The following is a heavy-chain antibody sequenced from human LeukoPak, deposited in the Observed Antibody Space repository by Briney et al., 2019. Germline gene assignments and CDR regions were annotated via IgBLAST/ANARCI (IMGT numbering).Heavy chain of an antibody. J-gene: IGHJ5*02. Sequence: SETLSLTCTVSGGSISSSDYYWGWIRQPPGKGLEWIGSIYYTGSTSYNSSLKSRVTISIDTSKNQFSLQLSSVTAADTAVYFCARENYCTNGVCWAFDPWGQGTLVTVSS. CDR1: GGSISSSDYY. CDR2: IYYTGST. CDR3: ARENYCTNGVCWAFDP. V-gene: IGHV4-39*07. D-gene: IGHD2-8*01.